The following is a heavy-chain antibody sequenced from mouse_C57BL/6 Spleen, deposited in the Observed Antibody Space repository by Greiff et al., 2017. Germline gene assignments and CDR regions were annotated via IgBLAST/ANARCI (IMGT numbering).Heavy chain of an antibody. D-gene: IGHD1-1*01. Sequence: EVQLVESGGGLVKPGGSLKLSCAASGFTFSDYGMHWVRQAPEKGLEWVAYISSGSSTIYYADTVKGRFTISRDNAKNTLFLQMTSLRSEDTAMYYCARRSSLYWYFDVWGTGTTVTVSS. CDR2: ISSGSSTI. CDR1: GFTFSDYG. V-gene: IGHV5-17*01. J-gene: IGHJ1*03. CDR3: ARRSSLYWYFDV.